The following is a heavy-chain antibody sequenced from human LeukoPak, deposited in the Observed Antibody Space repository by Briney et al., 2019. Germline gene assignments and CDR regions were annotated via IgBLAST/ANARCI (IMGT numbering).Heavy chain of an antibody. CDR3: ARGARAGYNLVPFDY. D-gene: IGHD5-24*01. J-gene: IGHJ4*02. CDR1: GGSMSSYY. V-gene: IGHV4-59*08. CDR2: IYYSGST. Sequence: TETLSLTCTVSGGSMSSYYWSWIRQPPGKGLEWIGYIYYSGSTKYNPSLKSRVTISVDASKNQFSPKLSSVTAADTAVYYCARGARAGYNLVPFDYWGQGTLVT.